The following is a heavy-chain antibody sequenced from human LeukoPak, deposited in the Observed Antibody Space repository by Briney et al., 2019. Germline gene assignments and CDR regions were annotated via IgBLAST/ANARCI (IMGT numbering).Heavy chain of an antibody. J-gene: IGHJ4*02. CDR1: GFTVSSNY. CDR2: IYSGGST. Sequence: GGSLRLSCAASGFTVSSNYMSWVRQAPGRGLEWVSVIYSGGSTYYADSVKGRFTISRDNSKNTLFLQMNSLRAGDTAVYYCARGTVTMVDCWGQGTLVTVSS. V-gene: IGHV3-66*01. CDR3: ARGTVTMVDC. D-gene: IGHD3-10*01.